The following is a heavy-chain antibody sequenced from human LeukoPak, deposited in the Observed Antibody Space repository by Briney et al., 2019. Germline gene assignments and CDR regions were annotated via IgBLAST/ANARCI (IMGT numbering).Heavy chain of an antibody. CDR2: INWNGGST. Sequence: PGGSLRLSCAASGFTFDDYGMSWVRQAPGKGLEWVSGINWNGGSTGYADSVKGRFTISRDNAKNSLYLQMNSLRAEDTALYYCARGVYDSSGYYFRWCYFDYWGQGTLVTVSS. J-gene: IGHJ4*02. D-gene: IGHD3-22*01. CDR3: ARGVYDSSGYYFRWCYFDY. CDR1: GFTFDDYG. V-gene: IGHV3-20*04.